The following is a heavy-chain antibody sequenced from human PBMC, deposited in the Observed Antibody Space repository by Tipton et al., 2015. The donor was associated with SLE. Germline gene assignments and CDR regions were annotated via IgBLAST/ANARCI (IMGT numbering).Heavy chain of an antibody. J-gene: IGHJ6*03. CDR1: GGSISSSSYY. V-gene: IGHV4-39*07. CDR2: IYYSGST. D-gene: IGHD2-2*01. CDR3: ASREVSSYYYYYMDV. Sequence: TLSLTCTVSGGSISSSSYYWGWIRQPPGKGLEWIGSIYYSGSTYYNPSLKSRVTISVDTSKNQFSLKLSSVTAADTAVYYCASREVSSYYYYYMDVWGKGTKVT.